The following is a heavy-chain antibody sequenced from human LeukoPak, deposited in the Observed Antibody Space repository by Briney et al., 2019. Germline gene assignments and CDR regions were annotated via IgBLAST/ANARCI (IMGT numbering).Heavy chain of an antibody. D-gene: IGHD2-21*01. V-gene: IGHV3-30*02. J-gene: IGHJ5*02. Sequence: PGGSLRLSCAASGFTFSSYGIHWVRQAPGKGLEWVAFIRHDGSNKYYADSVKGRVTISRDNAKNTLYLQMNSLRAEDTAVYYCARSDWFDPWGQGTLVIVSS. CDR2: IRHDGSNK. CDR3: ARSDWFDP. CDR1: GFTFSSYG.